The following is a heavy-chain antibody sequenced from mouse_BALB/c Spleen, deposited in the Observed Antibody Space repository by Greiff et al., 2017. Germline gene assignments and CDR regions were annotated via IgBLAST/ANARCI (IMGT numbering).Heavy chain of an antibody. CDR1: GYTFTSYW. J-gene: IGHJ3*01. CDR3: TITTAAWFAY. Sequence: EVQLQQSGTVLARPGASVKMSCKASGYTFTSYWMHWVKQRPGQGLEWIGAIYPGNSDTSYNQKFKGKAKLTAVTSTSTAYMELSSLTNEDSAVYYCTITTAAWFAYWGQGTLVTVSA. D-gene: IGHD1-2*01. CDR2: IYPGNSDT. V-gene: IGHV1-5*01.